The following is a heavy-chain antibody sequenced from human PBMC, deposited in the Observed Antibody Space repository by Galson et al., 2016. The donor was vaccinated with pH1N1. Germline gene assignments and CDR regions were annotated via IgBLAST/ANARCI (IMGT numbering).Heavy chain of an antibody. CDR3: ARGRVPIFGVIKYYGMDV. CDR2: IIPIFGTP. CDR1: GGTISEYA. J-gene: IGHJ6*02. Sequence: SVKVSCKASGGTISEYAISWVRQAPGQGLEWMGGIIPIFGTPNYAQNFRGRLKITADKSTSTVYLEKKSLTPDDTAAYYCARGRVPIFGVIKYYGMDVWGQGTTVTVSS. D-gene: IGHD3-3*01. V-gene: IGHV1-69*06.